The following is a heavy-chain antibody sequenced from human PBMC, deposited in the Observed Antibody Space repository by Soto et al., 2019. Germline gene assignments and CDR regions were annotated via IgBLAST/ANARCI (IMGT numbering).Heavy chain of an antibody. J-gene: IGHJ6*02. V-gene: IGHV4-39*01. CDR3: ARIRGSWYPLYYYYGMDV. Sequence: LSLTCTVSGGSISSSSYYWGWIRQPPGKGLEWIGSIYYSGSTYYNPSLKSRVTISVDTSKNQFSLKLSSVTAADTAVYYCARIRGSWYPLYYYYGMDVWGQGTTVTVSS. CDR2: IYYSGST. CDR1: GGSISSSSYY. D-gene: IGHD6-13*01.